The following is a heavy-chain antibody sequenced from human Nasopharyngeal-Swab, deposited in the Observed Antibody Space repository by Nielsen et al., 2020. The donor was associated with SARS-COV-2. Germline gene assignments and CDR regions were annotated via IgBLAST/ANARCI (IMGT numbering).Heavy chain of an antibody. Sequence: VRQAPGKGLEWVSYISSTSSTIYSADSVKGRFTISRDNAKNSLYLQMNSLRDEDTAVYYCARDRWRLRFGELLGRYYYGIDVWGQGTTVTVSS. CDR2: ISSTSSTI. J-gene: IGHJ6*02. D-gene: IGHD3-10*01. V-gene: IGHV3-48*02. CDR3: ARDRWRLRFGELLGRYYYGIDV.